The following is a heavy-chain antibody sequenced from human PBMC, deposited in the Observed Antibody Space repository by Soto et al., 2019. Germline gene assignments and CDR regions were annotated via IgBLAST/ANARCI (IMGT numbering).Heavy chain of an antibody. J-gene: IGHJ6*02. V-gene: IGHV3-73*01. Sequence: GGSLRLSCAASGFTFSGSAIHLVRQASGKGLEWVGRIRSKANSYATAYAASVKGRFTISRDDSKNTAYLQMNSLKTEDTAVYYCTRPLSVAGTHYYYGMDVWGQGTTVTVSS. CDR1: GFTFSGSA. D-gene: IGHD6-19*01. CDR3: TRPLSVAGTHYYYGMDV. CDR2: IRSKANSYAT.